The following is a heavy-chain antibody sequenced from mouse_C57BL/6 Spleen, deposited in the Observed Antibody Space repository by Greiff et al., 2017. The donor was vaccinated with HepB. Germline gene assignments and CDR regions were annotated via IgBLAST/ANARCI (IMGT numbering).Heavy chain of an antibody. V-gene: IGHV1-72*01. J-gene: IGHJ3*01. CDR2: IDPNSGGT. CDR3: ASESYYDYDWFAY. CDR1: GYTFTSYW. Sequence: QVQLKQPGAELVKPGASVKLSCKASGYTFTSYWMHWVKQRPGRGLEWIGRIDPNSGGTKYNEKFKSKATLTVDKPSSTAYMQLSSLTSEDSAVYYCASESYYDYDWFAYWGQGTLVTVSA. D-gene: IGHD2-4*01.